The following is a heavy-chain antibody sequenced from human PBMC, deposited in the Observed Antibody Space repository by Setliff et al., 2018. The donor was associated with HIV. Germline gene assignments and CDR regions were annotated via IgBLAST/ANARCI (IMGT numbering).Heavy chain of an antibody. CDR2: IFYTGTT. CDR1: GYSIRDNFF. J-gene: IGHJ3*02. V-gene: IGHV4-38-2*01. CDR3: ARAPTHYFGNNKSSWPDAFDI. D-gene: IGHD3-10*01. Sequence: SETLSLTCAVSGYSIRDNFFWGWVRQPPGKGLEWIGSIFYTGTTYYNPSLKSRVTMSVDTSKNQFSLSLTSVTAADTAVYYCARAPTHYFGNNKSSWPDAFDIWGLGTMVTVSS.